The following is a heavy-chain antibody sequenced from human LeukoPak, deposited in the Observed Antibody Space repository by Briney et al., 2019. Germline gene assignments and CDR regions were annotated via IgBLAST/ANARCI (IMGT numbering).Heavy chain of an antibody. D-gene: IGHD3-10*01. V-gene: IGHV3-7*01. CDR2: IKQDGSEK. Sequence: GGSLRLSCAASGFTFSSYWMSWVRQAPGKGLEYVATIKQDGSEKYYVDSVKGRFTISRDNAKNSLYLQMNSLRAEDTAVYYCARDYLVRGVILAFDIWGQGTMVTVSS. CDR1: GFTFSSYW. J-gene: IGHJ3*02. CDR3: ARDYLVRGVILAFDI.